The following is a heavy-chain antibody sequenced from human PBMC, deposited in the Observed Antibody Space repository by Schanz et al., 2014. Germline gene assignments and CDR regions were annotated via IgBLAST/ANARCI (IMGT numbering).Heavy chain of an antibody. D-gene: IGHD2-8*02. V-gene: IGHV3-7*04. CDR2: IKQDGSEK. CDR1: GFTLSSYG. Sequence: EAQLLESGGGLVQPGGSLRLSCSASGFTLSSYGMHWVRQAPGKGLEWVANIKQDGSEKYYVDSVKGRFTISRDNAKNSLYLQMNSLTAEDTAVYFCAKDTGYCHGGACYCFEYWGLGILVTVSS. J-gene: IGHJ4*02. CDR3: AKDTGYCHGGACYCFEY.